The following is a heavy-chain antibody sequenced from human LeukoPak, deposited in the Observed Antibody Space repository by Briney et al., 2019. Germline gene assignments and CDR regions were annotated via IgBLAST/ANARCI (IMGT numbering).Heavy chain of an antibody. CDR3: ARNDYGGHDAFDI. CDR2: MNPNSGNT. J-gene: IGHJ3*02. Sequence: ASVKVSCKASGYTFTSYDINWVRQATGQGLEWMGWMNPNSGNTGFAQKFQGRVTMTRTTSISTAYMELSSLRSEDTAVYYCARNDYGGHDAFDIWGQGPMVTVSS. CDR1: GYTFTSYD. V-gene: IGHV1-8*01. D-gene: IGHD4-17*01.